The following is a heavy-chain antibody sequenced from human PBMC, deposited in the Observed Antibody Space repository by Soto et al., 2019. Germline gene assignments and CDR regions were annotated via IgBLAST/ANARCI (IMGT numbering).Heavy chain of an antibody. CDR1: GFNFRSFA. J-gene: IGHJ4*02. D-gene: IGHD6-6*01. V-gene: IGHV3-23*01. CDR3: AKGSHIAARPFFFDS. CDR2: ISGGAAT. Sequence: ESGGGLVQPGESLRLSCAASGFNFRSFAMNWVRQAPGKGLEWVSTISGGAATTYADSVKGRLTISRDNSKNTVSLQMNSLTAEDTAVYYCAKGSHIAARPFFFDSWGRGTLVTVSS.